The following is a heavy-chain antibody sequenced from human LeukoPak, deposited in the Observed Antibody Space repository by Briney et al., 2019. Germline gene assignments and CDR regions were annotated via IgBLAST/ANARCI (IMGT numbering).Heavy chain of an antibody. J-gene: IGHJ3*02. Sequence: SETLSLTCAVYGESFSGYFWNWIRQPPGKGLEWIGYISYSGITNYNPSLKSRVTISVDTSKNQFSLKLSSVTAADTAVYHCARHAKVGAGVFDIWGQGTMVTVSS. D-gene: IGHD1-26*01. CDR2: ISYSGIT. V-gene: IGHV4-59*08. CDR3: ARHAKVGAGVFDI. CDR1: GESFSGYF.